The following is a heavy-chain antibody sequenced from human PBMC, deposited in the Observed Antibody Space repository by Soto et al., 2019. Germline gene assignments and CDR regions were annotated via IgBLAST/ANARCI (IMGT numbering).Heavy chain of an antibody. CDR2: IPQDGVDG. V-gene: IGHV3-7*03. D-gene: IGHD2-21*02. CDR3: ARDHLILPAHDLFYGSDV. CDR1: GFTFSMYS. Sequence: GGSLRLSCEVSGFTFSMYSMSWARQSPGKGLEWVAKIPQDGVDGHYADSVKGRFIISRDNDKNSLHLQLNNLRAEDTAVYYCARDHLILPAHDLFYGSDVWGRGATVTVSS. J-gene: IGHJ6*02.